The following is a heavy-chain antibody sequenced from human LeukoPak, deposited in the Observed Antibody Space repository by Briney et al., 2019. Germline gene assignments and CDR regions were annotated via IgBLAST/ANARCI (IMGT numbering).Heavy chain of an antibody. CDR2: ISAYNGNT. CDR1: GYTFTSYG. Sequence: ASVKVSCKASGYTFTSYGISWVRQAPGQGLEWMGWISAYNGNTNYAQKLQGRVTMTTDTSTSTAYMELRSLRSDDTAVYYCARRPNPNYYDSSGPADYWGQGTLVTVSS. D-gene: IGHD3-22*01. V-gene: IGHV1-18*01. CDR3: ARRPNPNYYDSSGPADY. J-gene: IGHJ4*02.